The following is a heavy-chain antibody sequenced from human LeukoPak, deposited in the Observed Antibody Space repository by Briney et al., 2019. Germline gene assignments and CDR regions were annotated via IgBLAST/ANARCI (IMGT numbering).Heavy chain of an antibody. Sequence: ASVKVSCKASGFTFSSPAMLWVRQARGQRLEWIGWIVVGSDNTNYAQEFQERVTITRDMSTSTAYMELSSLRSEDTAVYYCAASALGDAFDIWGQGTMVTVSS. V-gene: IGHV1-58*02. CDR1: GFTFSSPA. J-gene: IGHJ3*02. D-gene: IGHD3-3*01. CDR2: IVVGSDNT. CDR3: AASALGDAFDI.